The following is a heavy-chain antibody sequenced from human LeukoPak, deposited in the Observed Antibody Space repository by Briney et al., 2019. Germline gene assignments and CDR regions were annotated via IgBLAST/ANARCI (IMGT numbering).Heavy chain of an antibody. D-gene: IGHD2-2*01. V-gene: IGHV3-7*01. J-gene: IGHJ4*02. Sequence: PGGSLRLSCAASGFTFSSYWMSWVRQAPGKGLEWVANIKQDGSEKYYVDSVKGRFTISRDNAKNSLYLQMNSLRAEDTAVYYCARDTGGDIVVVPAVSEYYFDYWGQGTLVTVSS. CDR1: GFTFSSYW. CDR3: ARDTGGDIVVVPAVSEYYFDY. CDR2: IKQDGSEK.